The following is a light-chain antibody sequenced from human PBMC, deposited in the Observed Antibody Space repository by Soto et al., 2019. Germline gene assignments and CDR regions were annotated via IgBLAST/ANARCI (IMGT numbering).Light chain of an antibody. CDR3: QQYSDFSPYT. Sequence: IPMTQSPFTLSASVGERVTITCRASQSISGWLAWYQQKPGQAPKLLISGASDLERGVPSRFSGSGSGTEFTLTLINLQPDDRAVYYCQQYSDFSPYTFVQATRLEI. CDR2: GAS. V-gene: IGKV1-5*01. J-gene: IGKJ2*01. CDR1: QSISGW.